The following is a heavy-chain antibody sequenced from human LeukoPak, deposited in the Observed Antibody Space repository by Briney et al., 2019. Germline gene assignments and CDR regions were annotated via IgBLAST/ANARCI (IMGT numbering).Heavy chain of an antibody. CDR3: VKNYYGSGITTDY. Sequence: GGSLRLSCAASGFSVIDSYMTWVRQAPGKGLEWVSTIYSDDRTFYADPVQGRFTISRDDSKNTLFLQMNSLRAEDTAMYYCVKNYYGSGITTDYWGQGMLVTVSS. J-gene: IGHJ4*02. D-gene: IGHD3-10*01. CDR1: GFSVIDSY. CDR2: IYSDDRT. V-gene: IGHV3-53*01.